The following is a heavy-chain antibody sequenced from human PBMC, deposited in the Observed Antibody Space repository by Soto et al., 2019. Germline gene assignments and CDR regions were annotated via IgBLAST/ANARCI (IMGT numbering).Heavy chain of an antibody. CDR2: ISGSGGGT. D-gene: IGHD6-19*01. Sequence: EVQLVESGGGLVQPGGSLRLSCAASGFTFSSYAMSWVRQAPGKGLDWVSGISGSGGGTYCADSVKGRFTISRDNSKNTQYLQMSTLRAEDTAVYYCAKKGTVAGTGYFDYWGQGTLVTVSS. J-gene: IGHJ4*02. CDR1: GFTFSSYA. V-gene: IGHV3-23*04. CDR3: AKKGTVAGTGYFDY.